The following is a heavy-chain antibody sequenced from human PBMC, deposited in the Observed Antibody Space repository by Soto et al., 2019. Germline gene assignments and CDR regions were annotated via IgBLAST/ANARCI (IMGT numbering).Heavy chain of an antibody. Sequence: GASVKVSCKASGYTFTSYGISWVRQAPGQGLEWMGWISGYNANTKYAQILQGRVTMTTDTSTSTAYMELRSLRSDDTAVYYCAGDSGPWFGELLWGGMDVWGQGTTVTVSS. D-gene: IGHD3-10*01. CDR1: GYTFTSYG. CDR3: AGDSGPWFGELLWGGMDV. V-gene: IGHV1-18*01. J-gene: IGHJ6*02. CDR2: ISGYNANT.